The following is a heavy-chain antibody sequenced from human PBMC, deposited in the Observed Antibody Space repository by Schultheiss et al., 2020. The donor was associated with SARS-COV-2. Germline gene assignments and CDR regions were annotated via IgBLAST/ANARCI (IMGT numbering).Heavy chain of an antibody. D-gene: IGHD2-21*02. J-gene: IGHJ4*02. CDR1: GGSVSPFY. V-gene: IGHV4-59*02. CDR3: ARHCGGDCFPDNSLDS. CDR2: IEYRGST. Sequence: SETLSLTCTVSGGSVSPFYWSWIRQSPGTGLEWIGYIEYRGSTNYNPSLKNRVTITMDRSRNHFSLTLSSVTAADTAIYYCARHCGGDCFPDNSLDSWGQGTLVTVSS.